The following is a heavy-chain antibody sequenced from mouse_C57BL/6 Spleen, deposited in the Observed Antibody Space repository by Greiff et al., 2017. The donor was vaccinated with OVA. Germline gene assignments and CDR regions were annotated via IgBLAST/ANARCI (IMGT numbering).Heavy chain of an antibody. J-gene: IGHJ3*01. CDR3: ARRFGNYESWFAY. CDR2: IDPSDSYT. CDR1: GYTFTSYW. D-gene: IGHD2-1*01. V-gene: IGHV1-50*01. Sequence: QVQLQQPGAELVKPGASVKLSCKASGYTFTSYWMQWVKQRPGQGLEWIGEIDPSDSYTNYNQKFKGKATLTVDTSSSTAYMQLSSLTSEDSAVYYCARRFGNYESWFAYWGQGTLVTVSA.